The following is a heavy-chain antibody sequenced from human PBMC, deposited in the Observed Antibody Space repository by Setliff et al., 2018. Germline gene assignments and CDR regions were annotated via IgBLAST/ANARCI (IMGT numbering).Heavy chain of an antibody. CDR3: AHKYGDYVRYFQH. CDR1: GFSLSTSLVG. V-gene: IGHV2-5*01. CDR2: IYWNDEK. J-gene: IGHJ1*01. D-gene: IGHD4-17*01. Sequence: SGPTLVNPTQTLTLTCTFSGFSLSTSLVGVGWIRQPPGKALEWLALIYWNDEKRYSPSLKSRLTITKDTSKKQVVLTMTNMDPVDTATYYCAHKYGDYVRYFQHWGQGTLVTVSS.